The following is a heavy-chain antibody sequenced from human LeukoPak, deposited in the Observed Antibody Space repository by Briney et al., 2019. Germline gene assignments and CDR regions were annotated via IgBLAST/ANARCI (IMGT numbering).Heavy chain of an antibody. CDR1: GDSFSTYY. CDR2: IYTSGST. Sequence: SETLSLTCAVSGDSFSTYYWSWIRQPAGKGLEWIGRIYTSGSTNYNPSLKSRVTMSIDTSKKQFSLKLSSVTAADTAVYYCARDLGYDSSGYHYWGQGTLVTVYS. V-gene: IGHV4-4*07. D-gene: IGHD3-22*01. CDR3: ARDLGYDSSGYHY. J-gene: IGHJ4*02.